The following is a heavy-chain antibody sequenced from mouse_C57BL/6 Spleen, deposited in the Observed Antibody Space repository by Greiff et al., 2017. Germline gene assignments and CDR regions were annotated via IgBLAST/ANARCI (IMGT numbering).Heavy chain of an antibody. Sequence: QVQLKESGAELVRPGASVTLSCKASGYTFTDYEMHWVKQTPVHGLEWIGAIDPETGGTAYNQKFKGKAILTADKSCSTAYMELRSLTSEDSAVYYCAREDDYDRNWFAYWGQGTLVTVSA. D-gene: IGHD2-4*01. CDR1: GYTFTDYE. V-gene: IGHV1-15*01. CDR3: AREDDYDRNWFAY. CDR2: IDPETGGT. J-gene: IGHJ3*01.